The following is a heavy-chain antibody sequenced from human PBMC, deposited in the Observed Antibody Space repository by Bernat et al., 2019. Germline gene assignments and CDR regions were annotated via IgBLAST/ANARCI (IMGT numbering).Heavy chain of an antibody. D-gene: IGHD1-26*01. V-gene: IGHV3-23*04. Sequence: EVQLVESGGGVVQPGGSLRLSCAASGFTFDDYAMHWVRQAPGKGLGWVSLISGRGDGTYYADSVKGPFTISRGNAKDTMYVQMNSLGAGDEAVDYWARRGPAQWGPFDHWGQGALVTVSS. J-gene: IGHJ4*02. CDR2: ISGRGDGT. CDR3: ARRGPAQWGPFDH. CDR1: GFTFDDYA.